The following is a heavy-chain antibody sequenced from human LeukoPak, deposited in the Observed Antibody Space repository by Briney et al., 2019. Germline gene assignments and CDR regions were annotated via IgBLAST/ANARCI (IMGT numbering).Heavy chain of an antibody. D-gene: IGHD3-22*01. V-gene: IGHV3-64*01. CDR3: ARGDSMIVVVKGFDS. Sequence: GGSLRLSCAASGITFSSYAMHWVRQAPGKGLEYVSAISTNGGSTYYANSVKGRFTISRDNSKNTLYLQMGSLRAEDMAMYYCARGDSMIVVVKGFDSWGQGTLVTVSS. CDR1: GITFSSYA. J-gene: IGHJ4*02. CDR2: ISTNGGST.